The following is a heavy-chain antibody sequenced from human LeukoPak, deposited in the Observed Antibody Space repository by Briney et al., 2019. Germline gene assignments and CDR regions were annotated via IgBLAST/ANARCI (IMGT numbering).Heavy chain of an antibody. Sequence: SETLSLTCTVSGGSISSSSYYWGWIRQPPGKGLEWIGSIYYSGSTYYNPSLKSRVTISVDTSKNQFSLKLSSMTAADTAVYYCARLNRGVSDYWGQGTLVTVSS. CDR2: IYYSGST. CDR1: GGSISSSSYY. J-gene: IGHJ4*02. CDR3: ARLNRGVSDY. V-gene: IGHV4-39*01. D-gene: IGHD3-16*01.